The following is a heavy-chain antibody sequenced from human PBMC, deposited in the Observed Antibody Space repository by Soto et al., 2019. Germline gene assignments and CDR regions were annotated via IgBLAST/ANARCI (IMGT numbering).Heavy chain of an antibody. Sequence: QVQLVQSGAEVKKPGSSVKVSCQASGGTFSSYAISWVRQSPGQGLEWMGGIIPIFGTANYAQKFQGRVTITADESTSTAYMELSSLRSEDTAVYDCARDCDGGNRGGFDYWGQGTLVTVSS. V-gene: IGHV1-69*01. CDR1: GGTFSSYA. CDR2: IIPIFGTA. D-gene: IGHD2-15*01. J-gene: IGHJ4*02. CDR3: ARDCDGGNRGGFDY.